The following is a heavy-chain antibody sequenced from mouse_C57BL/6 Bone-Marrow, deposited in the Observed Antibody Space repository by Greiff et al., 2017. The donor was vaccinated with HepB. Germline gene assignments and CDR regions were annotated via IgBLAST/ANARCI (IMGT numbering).Heavy chain of an antibody. D-gene: IGHD1-3*01. CDR1: GFTFSSYT. CDR2: ISGGGGNT. CDR3: VRQWGKEGYYAMDY. V-gene: IGHV5-9*01. J-gene: IGHJ4*01. Sequence: EVQGVESGGGLVKPGGSLKLSCAASGFTFSSYTMSWVRQTPEKRLEWVATISGGGGNTYYPDSVKGRFTVTRDKAKNTLYLQMSSLRSEDTALYDCVRQWGKEGYYAMDYWGQGTSVTVSS.